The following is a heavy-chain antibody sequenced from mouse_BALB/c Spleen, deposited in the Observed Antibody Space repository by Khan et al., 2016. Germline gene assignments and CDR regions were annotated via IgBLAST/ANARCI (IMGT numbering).Heavy chain of an antibody. D-gene: IGHD1-1*01. CDR1: GFTFSNYW. CDR2: IRLKSNNYAT. V-gene: IGHV6-6*02. CDR3: TRAYYYFDY. Sequence: EVKLEVSGGGLVQPGGSMKLSCVASGFTFSNYWMNWVRQSPEKGLEWVAEIRLKSNNYATHYAESVKGRFTISRDDSKSSVYLQMNNLRAEDTGIYYCTRAYYYFDYWGQGTTLTVSS. J-gene: IGHJ2*01.